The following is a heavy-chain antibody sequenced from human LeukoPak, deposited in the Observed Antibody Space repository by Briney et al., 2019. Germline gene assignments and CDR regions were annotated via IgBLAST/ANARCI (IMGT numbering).Heavy chain of an antibody. CDR1: GFMFSNYG. CDR2: IRYDGNDK. V-gene: IGHV3-30*02. Sequence: GGSLRLSCAASGFMFSNYGMHWVRQAPGKGLEWVAFIRYDGNDKYYADSVKGRFIISRDNSKNTLYLQMSSLRAEDTAVYYCALHHGSYYLGRWFDPWGQGTLVTVSS. CDR3: ALHHGSYYLGRWFDP. J-gene: IGHJ5*02. D-gene: IGHD1-26*01.